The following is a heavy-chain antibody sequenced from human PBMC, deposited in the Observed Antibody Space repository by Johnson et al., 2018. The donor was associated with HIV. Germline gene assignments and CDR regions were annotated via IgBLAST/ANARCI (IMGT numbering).Heavy chain of an antibody. CDR2: ISGSGGST. D-gene: IGHD1-26*01. J-gene: IGHJ3*02. V-gene: IGHV3-23*04. Sequence: EVQLVESGGGLVKPGGSLRLSCAASGFTFDDYAMHWVRQAPGKGLEWVSAISGSGGSTYYADSVKGRFTISRDNSKNTLYLQMNSLRAEDSAVYYSARESGFEWELLGGMHWAFDIWGQGTMVTVSS. CDR3: ARESGFEWELLGGMHWAFDI. CDR1: GFTFDDYA.